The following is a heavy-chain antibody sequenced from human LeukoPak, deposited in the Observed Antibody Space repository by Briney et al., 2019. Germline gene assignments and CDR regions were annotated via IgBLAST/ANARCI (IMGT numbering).Heavy chain of an antibody. Sequence: GRSLRLSCEGSGFTFYDFGMNWVRQAPGKGLEWVSGINWSGGNTGYADSVKGRFTISRDNAKNSLYLEMNNLRADDTAVYYCAREGGSIVVIRGFDSWGQGTLVTVSS. J-gene: IGHJ4*02. D-gene: IGHD3-22*01. CDR3: AREGGSIVVIRGFDS. CDR1: GFTFYDFG. CDR2: INWSGGNT. V-gene: IGHV3-20*04.